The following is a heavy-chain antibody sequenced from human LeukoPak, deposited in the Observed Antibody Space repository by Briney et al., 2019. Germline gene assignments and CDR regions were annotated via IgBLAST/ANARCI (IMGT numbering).Heavy chain of an antibody. CDR1: GGSISSGDYY. J-gene: IGHJ3*02. CDR3: ATSSRRAARAFDI. Sequence: SETLSLTCTVSGGSISSGDYYWSWIRQPPGKGLEWIGYIYYSGSTYYNPSLKSRVTISVDTSKNQFSLKLSSVTAADTAVYYCATSSRRAARAFDIWGQGTMVTVSS. CDR2: IYYSGST. V-gene: IGHV4-30-4*08. D-gene: IGHD6-13*01.